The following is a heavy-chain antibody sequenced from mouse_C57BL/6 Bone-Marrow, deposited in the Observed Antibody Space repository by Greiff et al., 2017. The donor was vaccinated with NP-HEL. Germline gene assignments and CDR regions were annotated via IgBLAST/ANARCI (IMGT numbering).Heavy chain of an antibody. CDR1: GYSFTSYY. V-gene: IGHV1-66*01. Sequence: VQLQESGPELVKPGASVKISCKASGYSFTSYYIHWVKQRPGQGLEWIGWIYPGSGNTKYNEKFKGKATLTADTSSSTAYMQLSSLTSEDSAVYYCANSAMDYWGQGTSVTVSS. J-gene: IGHJ4*01. CDR2: IYPGSGNT. CDR3: ANSAMDY.